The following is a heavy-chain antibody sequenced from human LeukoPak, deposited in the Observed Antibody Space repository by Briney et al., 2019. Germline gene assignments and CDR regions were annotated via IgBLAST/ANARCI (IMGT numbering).Heavy chain of an antibody. CDR1: GFTFSDYY. CDR3: ARLGSIAAAGTPDY. CDR2: ISTSSSFT. J-gene: IGHJ4*02. D-gene: IGHD6-13*01. V-gene: IGHV3-11*06. Sequence: PGGSLRLSCAASGFTFSDYYMSWFRQAPGKGLEWVSYISTSSSFTTYADSVKGRFTISRDNAKNSLYLQVNSLRGEDTVVYYCARLGSIAAAGTPDYWGQGSLVTVSS.